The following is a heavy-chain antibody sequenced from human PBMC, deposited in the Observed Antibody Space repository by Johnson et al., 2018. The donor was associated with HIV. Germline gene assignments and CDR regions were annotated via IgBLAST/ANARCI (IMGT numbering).Heavy chain of an antibody. CDR2: INWSGGGT. D-gene: IGHD1-20*01. CDR3: SRVRPYNWNDVHAFDI. Sequence: VQLVESGGDVVRPGGSLRISCVASGFKLYEYDVSWVRQVPGKGLEWVSVINWSGGGTAYADSVKGRFNVSTDNAKNSLYLQMKSLRTEDTALSYCSRVRPYNWNDVHAFDIWGQGTMVTVSS. CDR1: GFKLYEYD. J-gene: IGHJ3*02. V-gene: IGHV3-20*04.